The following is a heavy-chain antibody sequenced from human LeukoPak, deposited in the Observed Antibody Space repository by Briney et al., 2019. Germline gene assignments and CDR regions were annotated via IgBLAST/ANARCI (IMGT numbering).Heavy chain of an antibody. J-gene: IGHJ4*02. D-gene: IGHD1-26*01. CDR3: AIRGGGSYLKNYFDY. Sequence: SETLSLTCTVSGGSISSSSYYWAWIRQPPGKGLEWIGSIYYSGSTYYNPSLKSRITISVDTSKNQFSLKLSSVTAADTAGYYCAIRGGGSYLKNYFDYWGQGTLVTVSS. CDR2: IYYSGST. CDR1: GGSISSSSYY. V-gene: IGHV4-39*01.